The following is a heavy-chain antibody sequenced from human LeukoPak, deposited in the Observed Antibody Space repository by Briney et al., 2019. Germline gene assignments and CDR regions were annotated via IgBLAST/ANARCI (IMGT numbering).Heavy chain of an antibody. CDR2: IIPMIGTA. J-gene: IGHJ4*02. CDR3: ARRVTGD. D-gene: IGHD1-20*01. Sequence: ASVTVSCKASGGTFSTYAINWVRQAPGQGLEWMGRIIPMIGTANYAQKFQGRVTITADKSTSSAYMELSSLRSEDTAVYYCARRVTGDWGQGTLVTVSS. V-gene: IGHV1-69*04. CDR1: GGTFSTYA.